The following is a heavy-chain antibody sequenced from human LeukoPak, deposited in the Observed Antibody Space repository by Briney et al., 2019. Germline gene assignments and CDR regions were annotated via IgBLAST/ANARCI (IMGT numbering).Heavy chain of an antibody. CDR3: AKDLRPMVGAKTFDY. V-gene: IGHV3-30*02. Sequence: PGGSLRLSCAASGFTFSSYGMHWVRQAPGKGLEWVAFIRYDGSDKYYADSVKCRFTISRDNSKNTLFLQMNSLRAEDTAVYYCAKDLRPMVGAKTFDYWGQGTLVTVSS. CDR1: GFTFSSYG. D-gene: IGHD1-26*01. J-gene: IGHJ4*02. CDR2: IRYDGSDK.